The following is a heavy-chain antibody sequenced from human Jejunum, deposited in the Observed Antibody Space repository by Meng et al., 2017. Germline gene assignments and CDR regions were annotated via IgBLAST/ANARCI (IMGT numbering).Heavy chain of an antibody. Sequence: GGSLRLSCSPSGFSFSSYEFNWVRQAPGKGLEWVAYIGGSGSPIHYADSVKGRFTVSRDNAKDSLYLQMDELRAEDTAIFFCARDSRSQESPNDSAFDIWGQGTMVTVSS. CDR1: GFSFSSYE. V-gene: IGHV3-48*03. CDR3: ARDSRSQESPNDSAFDI. CDR2: IGGSGSPI. J-gene: IGHJ3*02. D-gene: IGHD2/OR15-2a*01.